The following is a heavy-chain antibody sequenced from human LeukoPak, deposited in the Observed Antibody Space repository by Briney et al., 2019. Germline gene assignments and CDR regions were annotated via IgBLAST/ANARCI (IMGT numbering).Heavy chain of an antibody. J-gene: IGHJ4*02. Sequence: PSETLSLTCTVSGGSISSSSYYWGWIRQPPGKGLEWIGSIYYSGSPYYNPSLKSRVPISVDTSKNQFSLKLSSVTAADTAVYYCAREGAYYDILTGYNYFDYWGQGTLVTVSS. CDR3: AREGAYYDILTGYNYFDY. V-gene: IGHV4-39*07. CDR2: IYYSGSP. CDR1: GGSISSSSYY. D-gene: IGHD3-9*01.